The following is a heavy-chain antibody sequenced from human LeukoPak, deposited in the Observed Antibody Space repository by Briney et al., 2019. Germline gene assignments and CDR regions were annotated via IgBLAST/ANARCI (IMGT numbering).Heavy chain of an antibody. D-gene: IGHD2-2*01. CDR3: ARASPYFDY. CDR1: GGTFSSYA. V-gene: IGHV1-69*04. CDR2: IIPILGIA. Sequence: RASVKVSCKASGGTFSSYAISWVRQAPGQGLEWMGRIIPILGIANYAQKLQGRVTMTTDTSTSTAYMELRSLRSDDTAVYYCARASPYFDYWGQGTLVTVSS. J-gene: IGHJ4*02.